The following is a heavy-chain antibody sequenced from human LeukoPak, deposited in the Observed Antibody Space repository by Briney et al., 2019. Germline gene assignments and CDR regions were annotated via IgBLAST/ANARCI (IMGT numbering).Heavy chain of an antibody. Sequence: SETRSPTCTVSGGSISSGSYYWSWIRQPAGKGLEWVGRIYTSGSTNYNPSLKSRVTISVDTSKNQFSLKLSSVTAADTAVYYCAREGDGYNYRDYFDYWGQGTLDTVSS. CDR3: AREGDGYNYRDYFDY. CDR1: GGSISSGSYY. D-gene: IGHD5-24*01. J-gene: IGHJ4*02. CDR2: IYTSGST. V-gene: IGHV4-61*02.